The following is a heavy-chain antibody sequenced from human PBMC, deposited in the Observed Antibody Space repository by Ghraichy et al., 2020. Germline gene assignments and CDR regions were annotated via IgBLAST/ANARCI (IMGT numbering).Heavy chain of an antibody. CDR3: ARGAASASHYFDY. J-gene: IGHJ4*02. V-gene: IGHV4-4*07. CDR2: IYPSGTP. D-gene: IGHD1-26*01. CDR1: GGSFSSYY. Sequence: SQTLSLTCTVSGGSFSSYYWSWIRQPAGQGLEWIGRIYPSGTPNYNPSLRSRLTMSVDTSKNQFSLNVRSVTAADTAVYYCARGAASASHYFDYWGQGTLVTVSS.